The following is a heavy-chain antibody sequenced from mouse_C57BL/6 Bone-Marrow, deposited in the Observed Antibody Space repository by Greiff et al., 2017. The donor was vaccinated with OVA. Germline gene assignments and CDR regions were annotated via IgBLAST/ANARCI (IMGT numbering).Heavy chain of an antibody. D-gene: IGHD1-1*01. CDR3: ASSEFITTVVADY. J-gene: IGHJ2*01. V-gene: IGHV1-55*01. CDR1: GYTFTSYW. Sequence: QVQLKQPGAELVKPGASVKMSCKASGYTFTSYWITWVKQRPGQGLEWIGDIYPGSGSTNYNEKFKSKATLTVDTSSSTAYMQLSSLTSEDSAVYYCASSEFITTVVADYWGQGTTLTVSS. CDR2: IYPGSGST.